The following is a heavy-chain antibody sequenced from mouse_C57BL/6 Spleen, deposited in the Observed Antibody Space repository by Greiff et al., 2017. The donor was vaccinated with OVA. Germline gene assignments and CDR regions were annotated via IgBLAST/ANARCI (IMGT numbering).Heavy chain of an antibody. J-gene: IGHJ1*03. CDR3: AREITTVVRYFDV. V-gene: IGHV14-3*01. Sequence: VQLQQSVAELVRPGASVKLSCTASGFNITNTYMHWVKQRPEQGLEWIGRIDPANGNTKYAPKFQGKATITADTSSTTAYLQISSLTSEDTAIYDCAREITTVVRYFDVWGTGTTVTVSS. D-gene: IGHD1-1*01. CDR2: IDPANGNT. CDR1: GFNITNTY.